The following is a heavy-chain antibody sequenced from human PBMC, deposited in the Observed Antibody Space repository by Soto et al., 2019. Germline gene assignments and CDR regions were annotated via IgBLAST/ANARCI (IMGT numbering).Heavy chain of an antibody. CDR3: ARSDCYGVCRGKWLDP. J-gene: IGHJ5*02. CDR2: IYHSGTT. Sequence: SETLSLTCAVSGGSISSDDWWTWVRQTPGKGLEWIGEIYHSGTTNYNPSLMSRVTIAVDKAKSQFSLRLDSVTAADTAVYYCARSDCYGVCRGKWLDPWGQGILVTVSS. V-gene: IGHV4-4*02. CDR1: GGSISSDDW. D-gene: IGHD2-21*02.